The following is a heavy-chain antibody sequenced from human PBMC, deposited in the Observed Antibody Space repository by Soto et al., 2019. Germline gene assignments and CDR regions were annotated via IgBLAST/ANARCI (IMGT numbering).Heavy chain of an antibody. J-gene: IGHJ5*02. CDR2: IYWNDDK. V-gene: IGHV2-5*01. CDR3: AHRRRYCSSTSCYRKGENWFDP. CDR1: GFSLSTSGVG. D-gene: IGHD2-2*01. Sequence: QITLKESGPTLVNPTQPLTLTCTFSGFSLSTSGVGVGWIRRPPGKALEWLALIYWNDDKRYSPSLKSRLTIPKDTSKNLVFLTITIMDPLDTATYYCAHRRRYCSSTSCYRKGENWFDPWGQGTLVTVSS.